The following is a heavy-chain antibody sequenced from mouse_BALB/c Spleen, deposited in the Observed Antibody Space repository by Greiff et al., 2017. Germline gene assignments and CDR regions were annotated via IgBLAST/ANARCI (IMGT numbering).Heavy chain of an antibody. D-gene: IGHD2-4*01. Sequence: VQLQQPGAELVKPGASVKLSCKASGYTFTSYWMHWVKQRPGQGLEWIGEIEPAESYTNYNQKFKGKATLTVDKSSTTAYMQLSSLTSEDSAVYYCARARITTAWFAYWGQGTLVTVSA. J-gene: IGHJ3*01. CDR2: IEPAESYT. CDR3: ARARITTAWFAY. CDR1: GYTFTSYW. V-gene: IGHV1-69*02.